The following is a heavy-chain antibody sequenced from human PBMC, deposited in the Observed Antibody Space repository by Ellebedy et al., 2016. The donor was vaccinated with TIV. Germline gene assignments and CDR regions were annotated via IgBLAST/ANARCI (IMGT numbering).Heavy chain of an antibody. CDR1: GFTVSSNY. V-gene: IGHV3-53*01. D-gene: IGHD3-3*01. CDR3: TRALHYDPTTSDF. J-gene: IGHJ4*02. CDR2: LYSGGIT. Sequence: GESLKISCAASGFTVSSNYMSWVRQAPGKGLEWVSVLYSGGITYYADSVKGRFTISRDNSNDAVYLQMDSLRDNDTALYYCTRALHYDPTTSDFWGQGTLVIVSS.